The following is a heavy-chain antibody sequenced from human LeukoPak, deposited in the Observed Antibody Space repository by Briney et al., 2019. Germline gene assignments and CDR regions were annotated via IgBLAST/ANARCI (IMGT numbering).Heavy chain of an antibody. V-gene: IGHV4-59*08. Sequence: PSETLSLTCTVSGGSISSYYWSWIRQPPGKGLEWIGYIYYSGSTNYNPSLKSRVTISVDTSKNQFSLKLSSVTAADTAVYYCAXXXSSWYYYNNWFDPWGQGTLVTVSS. CDR3: AXXXSSWYYYNNWFDP. CDR1: GGSISSYY. J-gene: IGHJ5*02. D-gene: IGHD6-13*01. CDR2: IYYSGST.